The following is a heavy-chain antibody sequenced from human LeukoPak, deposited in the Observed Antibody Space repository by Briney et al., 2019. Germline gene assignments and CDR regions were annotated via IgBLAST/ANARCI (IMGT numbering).Heavy chain of an antibody. CDR2: INYSGST. J-gene: IGHJ4*02. D-gene: IGHD3-16*02. CDR1: GGSFSGYY. CDR3: ARGGPYDYVWGSYRYTNDS. V-gene: IGHV4-34*01. Sequence: SETLSLTCAVYGGSFSGYYWSWIRQPPGKGLEWFGEINYSGSTNYNPSLKSPVTISVDTSKNQFSLKLSSVTAADTAVYYCARGGPYDYVWGSYRYTNDSWGQGTLVTVSS.